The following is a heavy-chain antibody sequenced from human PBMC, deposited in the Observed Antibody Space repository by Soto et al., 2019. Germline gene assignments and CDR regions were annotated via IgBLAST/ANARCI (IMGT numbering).Heavy chain of an antibody. V-gene: IGHV1-46*01. D-gene: IGHD3-16*01. CDR1: GYTFTSYY. Sequence: ASVKVSCKASGYTFTSYYMHWVRQAPGQGLEWMGIINPSGGSTSYAQKFQGRVTMTRDTSKNQFSLKLSSVTAADTAVYYCARTLDYGHMDVWGKGTTVTISS. CDR3: ARTLDYGHMDV. J-gene: IGHJ6*03. CDR2: INPSGGST.